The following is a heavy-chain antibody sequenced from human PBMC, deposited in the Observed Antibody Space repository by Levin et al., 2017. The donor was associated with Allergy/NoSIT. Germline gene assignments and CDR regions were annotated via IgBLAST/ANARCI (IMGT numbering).Heavy chain of an antibody. J-gene: IGHJ5*02. CDR3: GDAGAWDVP. CDR2: LPPPSFLSLP. CDR1: GLTFSDHF. V-gene: IGHV3-72*01. D-gene: IGHD1-26*01. Sequence: SLRLSCAASGLTFSDHFVDWVRQAPGTFLLCFFPLPPPSFLSLPPSSSSVAGRFIISRDDSKSTVYLQLHSLTIEDTAVYWCGDAGAWDVPWGPGTLVTVAS.